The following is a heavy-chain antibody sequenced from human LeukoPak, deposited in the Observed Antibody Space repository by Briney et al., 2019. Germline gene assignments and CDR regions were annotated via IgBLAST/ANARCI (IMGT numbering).Heavy chain of an antibody. CDR2: INPNTGGT. Sequence: GASVKVSCKASGYTFIGYYMHWVRQAPGQGLEWMGWINPNTGGTNYPQKFQGRVTMTRDTSISTAYMELSRLRSDDTAVYYCARDLIVATIGVGNWGQGTLVTVSA. V-gene: IGHV1-2*02. D-gene: IGHD5-12*01. CDR1: GYTFIGYY. CDR3: ARDLIVATIGVGN. J-gene: IGHJ4*02.